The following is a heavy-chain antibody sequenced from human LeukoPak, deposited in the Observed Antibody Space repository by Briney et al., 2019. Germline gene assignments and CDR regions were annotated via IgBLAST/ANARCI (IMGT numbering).Heavy chain of an antibody. J-gene: IGHJ6*03. CDR1: GFTFSSFW. CDR2: IKEDGSEK. V-gene: IGHV3-7*01. CDR3: ARLATFGSTWYRNYYYYMDV. Sequence: GGSLRLSCAASGFTFSSFWMTWVRQAPGKGLEWVANIKEDGSEKNYVDSVKGRFTISRDNAKNSLYLQMNSLRAEDTAVYYCARLATFGSTWYRNYYYYMDVWGKGTTVTVSS. D-gene: IGHD6-13*01.